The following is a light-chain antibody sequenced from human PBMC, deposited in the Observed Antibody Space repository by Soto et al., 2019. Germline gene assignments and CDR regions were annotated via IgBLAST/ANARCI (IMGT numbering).Light chain of an antibody. V-gene: IGKV3-11*01. CDR3: QEGSNWPPPIT. Sequence: EVVLTQSPATLSLSPGERATLSCRASHNIATYLAWYQQNPGQAPRLLIYDASKRATGVPARFSGSGSGTDFTLTISSLEPGDFAVYYCQEGSNWPPPITFGQGTRLEIK. CDR2: DAS. CDR1: HNIATY. J-gene: IGKJ5*01.